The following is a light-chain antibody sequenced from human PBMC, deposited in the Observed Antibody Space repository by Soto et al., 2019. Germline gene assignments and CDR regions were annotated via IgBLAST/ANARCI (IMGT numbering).Light chain of an antibody. V-gene: IGLV3-21*04. Sequence: SYELTQPPSVSVAPGKTARITCGRNNIGSQSVHWYQQKPGQAPVLVTYYDSDRPSGMPERFTGSNSGNTATLTISGVEAGDEADYYSQVWDGNFDHPDVVFGGGTKLTVL. J-gene: IGLJ2*01. CDR3: QVWDGNFDHPDVV. CDR2: YDS. CDR1: NIGSQS.